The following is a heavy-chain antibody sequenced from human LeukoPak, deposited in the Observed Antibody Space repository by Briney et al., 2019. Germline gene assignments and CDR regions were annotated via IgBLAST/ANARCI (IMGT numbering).Heavy chain of an antibody. CDR1: GGTFCSYA. Sequence: SVKVSCKASGGTFCSYAISWVRQAPGQGLEWMGGIIPIFGTANYAQKFQGRVTITADKSASTAYMELSSLRSEDTAVYYCARATNYYDILTGYADGFDPWGQGTLVTVSS. CDR2: IIPIFGTA. CDR3: ARATNYYDILTGYADGFDP. V-gene: IGHV1-69*06. J-gene: IGHJ5*02. D-gene: IGHD3-9*01.